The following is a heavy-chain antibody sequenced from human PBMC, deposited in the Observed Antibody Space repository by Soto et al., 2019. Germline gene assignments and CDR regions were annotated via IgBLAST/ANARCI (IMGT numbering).Heavy chain of an antibody. Sequence: QVQLVQSGAEVKKPGSSVKVSCKASGGSVNNFTISWVLQAPGQGLEWMGRITPLLGMTNYAQTFQGRVPFTADKATNTAYMDVTSLRSDDTAVYYCARDASVGDWGQGNLVTVSS. V-gene: IGHV1-69*02. CDR1: GGSVNNFT. J-gene: IGHJ4*02. CDR3: ARDASVGD. CDR2: ITPLLGMT. D-gene: IGHD4-17*01.